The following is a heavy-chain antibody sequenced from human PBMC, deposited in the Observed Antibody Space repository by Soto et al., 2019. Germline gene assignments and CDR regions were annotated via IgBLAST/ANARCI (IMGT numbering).Heavy chain of an antibody. V-gene: IGHV3-15*07. CDR2: IKHKRDGATT. Sequence: EVQLVESGGGFVKPGGSLRLSCAASGFIFSDTWMNWVRQAPNKGLEWVARIKHKRDGATTHYAAPVKGRFIISRDDSRDTVFLQMDSLKTEDTAVYYCTADTYSSSAWANDNWGLGALVTVSS. D-gene: IGHD6-19*01. CDR1: GFIFSDTW. CDR3: TADTYSSSAWANDN. J-gene: IGHJ4*02.